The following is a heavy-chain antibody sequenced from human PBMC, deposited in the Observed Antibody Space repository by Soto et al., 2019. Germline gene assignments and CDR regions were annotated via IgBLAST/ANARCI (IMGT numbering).Heavy chain of an antibody. J-gene: IGHJ4*02. V-gene: IGHV3-23*01. CDR1: GFTFSSYA. Sequence: GGSLRLSCAASGFTFSSYAMSWVRQAPGKGLEWVSAISGSGGSTYYADSVKGRFTISRDNSKNTLYLQMNSLRAEDTAVYYCAKAGAYRKKVASVSSLDYWGQGTLVTVSS. D-gene: IGHD5-12*01. CDR2: ISGSGGST. CDR3: AKAGAYRKKVASVSSLDY.